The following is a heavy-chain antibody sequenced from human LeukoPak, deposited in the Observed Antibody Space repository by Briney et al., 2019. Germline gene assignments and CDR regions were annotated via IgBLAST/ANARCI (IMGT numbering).Heavy chain of an antibody. CDR3: ARGVYYYYYTDV. J-gene: IGHJ6*03. CDR2: INPNSGGT. CDR1: GYTFTGYY. Sequence: ASVKVSCKASGYTFTGYYMHWVRQAPGQGLEWMGRINPNSGGTNYAQKFQGRVTMTRDTSISTAYMELSRLRSDDTAVYYCARGVYYYYYTDVWGKGTTVTVSS. V-gene: IGHV1-2*06.